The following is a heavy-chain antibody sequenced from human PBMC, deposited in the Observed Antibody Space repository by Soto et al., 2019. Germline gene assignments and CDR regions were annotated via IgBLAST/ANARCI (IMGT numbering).Heavy chain of an antibody. Sequence: QVQLVQSGAEVKKPGSSVKVSCKASGGTFSSYAISWVRQAPGQGLEWMGGIIPIFGTANYAQKFQGRVTITADESTSTAYMELSSLRSEDTAVYYCARVLSSTMKSYDAFDIWGQGTMVTVSS. CDR1: GGTFSSYA. CDR3: ARVLSSTMKSYDAFDI. D-gene: IGHD3-22*01. CDR2: IIPIFGTA. J-gene: IGHJ3*02. V-gene: IGHV1-69*01.